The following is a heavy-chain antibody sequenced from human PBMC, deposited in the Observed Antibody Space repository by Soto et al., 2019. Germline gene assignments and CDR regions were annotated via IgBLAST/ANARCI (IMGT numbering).Heavy chain of an antibody. CDR1: GYTFTSYG. J-gene: IGHJ5*02. V-gene: IGHV1-18*04. CDR2: ISAYNGNT. D-gene: IGHD2-21*02. CDR3: ASVVVTAVAGYWFDP. Sequence: QVQLVQSGAEVKKPGASVKVSCKASGYTFTSYGISWVRQAPGQGLEWMGWISAYNGNTNYAQKLQGRVTMTTDTSTSTAYMELRSLRSDDTAVYYYASVVVTAVAGYWFDPWGQGTLVTVSS.